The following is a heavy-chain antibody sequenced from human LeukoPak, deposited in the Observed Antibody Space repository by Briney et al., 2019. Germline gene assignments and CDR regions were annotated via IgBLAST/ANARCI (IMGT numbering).Heavy chain of an antibody. CDR1: GYTFTSYY. J-gene: IGHJ4*02. CDR3: ARSDIVAAIFDY. Sequence: ASVKVSCKASGYTFTSYYMHWVREAPGQGLEWMGIINPSGGSTSYAQKFQGRVTMTRDTSTSTVYMELSSLRSEDTAVYYCARSDIVAAIFDYWGQGTLVTVSS. CDR2: INPSGGST. V-gene: IGHV1-46*01. D-gene: IGHD2-15*01.